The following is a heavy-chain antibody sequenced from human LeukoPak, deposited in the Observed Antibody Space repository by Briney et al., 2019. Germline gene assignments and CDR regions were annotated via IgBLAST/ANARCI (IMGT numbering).Heavy chain of an antibody. Sequence: GGSLRLSCAASGFTFSSYSMNWVRQAPGKGLEWVSSISSSSSYIYYADSAKGRFTISRDNAKNSLYLQMNSLRAEDTAVYYCARYGRSYYGDYWGQGTLVTVSS. J-gene: IGHJ4*02. D-gene: IGHD1-26*01. CDR2: ISSSSSYI. V-gene: IGHV3-21*01. CDR1: GFTFSSYS. CDR3: ARYGRSYYGDY.